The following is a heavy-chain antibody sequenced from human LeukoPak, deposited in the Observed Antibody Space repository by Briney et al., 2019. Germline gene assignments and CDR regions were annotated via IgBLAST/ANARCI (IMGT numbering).Heavy chain of an antibody. CDR2: IYYSGST. J-gene: IGHJ6*03. CDR1: GGSISSSSYY. D-gene: IGHD3-10*01. Sequence: SETLSLTCTVSGGSISSSSYYWGWIRQPPGKGLEWIGSIYYSGSTYYNPSLKSRVTISVDTSKNQFSLKLSSVTAADTAVYYCARQSITMVRGNYYYYMDVWGKGTTVTVSS. V-gene: IGHV4-39*07. CDR3: ARQSITMVRGNYYYYMDV.